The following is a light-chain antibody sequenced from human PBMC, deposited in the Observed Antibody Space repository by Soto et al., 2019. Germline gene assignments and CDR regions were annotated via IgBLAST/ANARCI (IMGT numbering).Light chain of an antibody. Sequence: LTQPASVSGSPGQSISISCTGSSSDVGGSKYVSWYQQYPGKAPKLMIYEVSYRPSGVSNRFSGSKSGNTASLTVSGLQAEDEADYYCSSKSSSGTLYVFGTGTKVTVL. CDR1: SSDVGGSKY. V-gene: IGLV2-14*01. CDR3: SSKSSSGTLYV. CDR2: EVS. J-gene: IGLJ1*01.